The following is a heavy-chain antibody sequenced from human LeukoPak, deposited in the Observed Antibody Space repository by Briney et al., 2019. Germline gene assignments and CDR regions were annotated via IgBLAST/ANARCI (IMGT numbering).Heavy chain of an antibody. J-gene: IGHJ6*03. Sequence: PRASVKVSCKASGYTFSGYYMQWVRQAPGQGLEWMGWIYPDSGGTNYAQKFQGRVTMTRDTSITTAYMELSRLTSDDTAVYYCASVSRELRPYYYYYMDVWGKGTTVTVSS. CDR3: ASVSRELRPYYYYYMDV. V-gene: IGHV1-2*02. D-gene: IGHD3-3*01. CDR1: GYTFSGYY. CDR2: IYPDSGGT.